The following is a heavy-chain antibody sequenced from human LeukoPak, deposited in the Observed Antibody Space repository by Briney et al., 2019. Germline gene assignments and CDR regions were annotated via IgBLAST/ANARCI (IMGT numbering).Heavy chain of an antibody. V-gene: IGHV4-38-2*01. CDR3: ARSSRFGLVIIVDYFDY. CDR2: IYHSGST. Sequence: PSETLSLTCAVSGYFISSGYYWGWIRQPPGKGLEWIGSIYHSGSTYYNPSLKSRVTISVDTSKNQFSLKLSSVTAADTAVYYCARSSRFGLVIIVDYFDYWGQGTLVTVSS. D-gene: IGHD3/OR15-3a*01. J-gene: IGHJ4*02. CDR1: GYFISSGYY.